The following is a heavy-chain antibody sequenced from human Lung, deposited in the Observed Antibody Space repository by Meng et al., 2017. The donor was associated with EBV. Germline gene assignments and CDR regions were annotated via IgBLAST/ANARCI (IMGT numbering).Heavy chain of an antibody. J-gene: IGHJ4*02. CDR1: GFAFSDSG. CDR2: IFYDGSMK. V-gene: IGHV3-30*18. Sequence: QVELVWSGGGVVQPWGSLRLSCVDSGFAFSDSGMHWVRQAPGKGLEWVAVIFYDGSMKYYGDSVRGRFNISRDNPKNTVYLQMNGLRTEDTALYYCAKGKPVDYWGRGTLVTVSS. CDR3: AKGKPVDY. D-gene: IGHD4-23*01.